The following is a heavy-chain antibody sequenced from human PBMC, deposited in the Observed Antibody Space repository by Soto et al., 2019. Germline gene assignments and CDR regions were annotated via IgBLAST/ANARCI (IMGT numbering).Heavy chain of an antibody. J-gene: IGHJ5*02. D-gene: IGHD3-9*01. CDR2: INAGNGNT. CDR1: GYTFTSYA. CDR3: ARDGGYDIPPVKHWFDP. Sequence: ASVKVSCKASGYTFTSYAMHWVRQAPGQRLEWMGWINAGNGNTKYSQKFQGRVTITRDTSASTAYMELSSLRSEDTAVYYCARDGGYDIPPVKHWFDPWGQGTLVTVSS. V-gene: IGHV1-3*01.